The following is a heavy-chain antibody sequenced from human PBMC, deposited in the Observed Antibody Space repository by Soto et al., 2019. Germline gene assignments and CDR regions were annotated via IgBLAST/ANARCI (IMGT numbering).Heavy chain of an antibody. V-gene: IGHV1-69*13. CDR3: ARDPCITGTGYYYYGMDV. CDR1: GGTFSSYA. J-gene: IGHJ6*02. Sequence: ASVKVSCKASGGTFSSYAISWVRQAPGQGLEWMGGIIPIFGTANYAQKFQGRVTITADESTSTAYMELSSLRSEDTAVYYCARDPCITGTGYYYYGMDVWGQGTTVTVSS. CDR2: IIPIFGTA. D-gene: IGHD1-20*01.